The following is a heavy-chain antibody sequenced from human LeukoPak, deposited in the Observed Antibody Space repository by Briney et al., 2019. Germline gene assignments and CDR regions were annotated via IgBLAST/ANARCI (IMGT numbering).Heavy chain of an antibody. CDR3: ARAIASYGDSAY. J-gene: IGHJ4*02. Sequence: QAGGSLRLSCAASGFKFSSFSMGWVRQAPGKGLEWLSFITSTSSATYYAASLQGRFTISRDNAKNSLYLQINSLRADDTAVYYCARAIASYGDSAYWGQGTLVTVSS. CDR2: ITSTSSAT. V-gene: IGHV3-48*04. CDR1: GFKFSSFS. D-gene: IGHD5-18*01.